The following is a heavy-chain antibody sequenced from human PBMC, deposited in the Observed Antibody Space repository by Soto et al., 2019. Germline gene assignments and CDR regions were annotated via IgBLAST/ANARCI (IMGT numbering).Heavy chain of an antibody. D-gene: IGHD6-19*01. CDR1: GGSISSYY. V-gene: IGHV4-59*08. CDR2: SYYSGST. J-gene: IGHJ4*02. CDR3: ASQQWRATNTYYYFDY. Sequence: SXTMSLTCTVSGGSISSYYWSWIRQTPGKGLEWIGYSYYSGSTNYNPSLKSRVTISVDTSKNQFALKLSSVTAADTGVYYCASQQWRATNTYYYFDYCGQGTQVTXSS.